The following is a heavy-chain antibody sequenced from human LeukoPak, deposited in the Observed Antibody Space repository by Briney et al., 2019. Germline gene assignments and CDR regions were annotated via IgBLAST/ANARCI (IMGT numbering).Heavy chain of an antibody. CDR2: IIPIFGTA. CDR3: TEGIAVAGTDY. J-gene: IGHJ4*02. Sequence: GASVKVSCKASGGTFSSYAISWVRQAPGQGLEWMGGIIPIFGTANYAKKFQGRVTITADESTSTAYMELSSLRSEDTAVYYCTEGIAVAGTDYWGQGTLVTVSS. D-gene: IGHD6-19*01. V-gene: IGHV1-69*13. CDR1: GGTFSSYA.